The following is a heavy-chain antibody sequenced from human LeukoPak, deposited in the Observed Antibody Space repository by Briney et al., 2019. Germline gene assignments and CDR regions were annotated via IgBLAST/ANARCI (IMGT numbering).Heavy chain of an antibody. CDR1: GFTFSSYA. CDR2: ISGSGGST. CDR3: AKYRAGVVVPAAIYY. V-gene: IGHV3-23*01. D-gene: IGHD2-2*02. Sequence: PGGSLRLSCAASGFTFSSYAMSWVRQAPGKGLEWVSAISGSGGSTYYADSVKGRFTIPRDNSKNTLYLQMNSLRAEDTAVYYCAKYRAGVVVPAAIYYWGQGTLVTVSS. J-gene: IGHJ4*02.